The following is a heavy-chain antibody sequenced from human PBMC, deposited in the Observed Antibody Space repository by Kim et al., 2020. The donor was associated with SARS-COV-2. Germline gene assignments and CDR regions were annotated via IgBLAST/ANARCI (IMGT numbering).Heavy chain of an antibody. CDR3: ARPRVVGGNLAMDV. CDR2: ILSDGSTP. D-gene: IGHD1-26*01. Sequence: GGSLRLSCAASGFTFSSYLMHWVRQAPGKGLVWVSRILSDGSTPIYADSVKGRFTISRDNAKNTLYLQMNSLRAEDTAVYYCARPRVVGGNLAMDVWGQG. J-gene: IGHJ6*02. CDR1: GFTFSSYL. V-gene: IGHV3-74*01.